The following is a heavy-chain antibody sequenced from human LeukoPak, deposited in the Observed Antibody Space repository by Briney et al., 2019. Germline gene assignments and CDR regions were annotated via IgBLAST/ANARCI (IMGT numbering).Heavy chain of an antibody. V-gene: IGHV4-34*01. CDR1: GGSFSGYY. D-gene: IGHD3-3*01. CDR3: ATTPTIFGVVPSLFDY. CDR2: INHSGST. Sequence: SETLSLTCAVYGGSFSGYYWSWIRQPPGKGLEWIGEINHSGSTNYNPSLKSRVTISVDTSKNQFSLKLSSVTAADTAVYYCATTPTIFGVVPSLFDYWGQGTLVTASS. J-gene: IGHJ4*02.